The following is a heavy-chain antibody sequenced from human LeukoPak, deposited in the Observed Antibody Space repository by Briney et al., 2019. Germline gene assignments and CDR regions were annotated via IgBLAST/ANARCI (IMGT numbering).Heavy chain of an antibody. CDR2: IYWDDDK. D-gene: IGHD1-26*01. Sequence: ASGPTLVHPTQTLTLTCTFSGFSLSTSGVGVGGIRQPRGKALEWLALIYWDDDKRYSPSLKSRLTITQDTSENQVVLTMTNMDAVDTATYYCAHMGSSFDPWGQGTLVTVSS. CDR3: AHMGSSFDP. V-gene: IGHV2-5*02. CDR1: GFSLSTSGVG. J-gene: IGHJ5*02.